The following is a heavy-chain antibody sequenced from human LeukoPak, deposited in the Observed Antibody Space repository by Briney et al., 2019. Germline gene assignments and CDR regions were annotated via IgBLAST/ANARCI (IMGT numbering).Heavy chain of an antibody. CDR1: GFTFSDYY. CDR3: AREDPYSSGWSFDY. D-gene: IGHD6-19*01. CDR2: ISSSSSTI. Sequence: GGSLRLSCAASGFTFSDYYMSWIRQAPGKGLEWVSYISSSSSTIYYADSVKGRFTISRDNAKNSLYLQMNSLRDEDTAAYYCAREDPYSSGWSFDYWGQGTLVTVSS. J-gene: IGHJ4*02. V-gene: IGHV3-11*04.